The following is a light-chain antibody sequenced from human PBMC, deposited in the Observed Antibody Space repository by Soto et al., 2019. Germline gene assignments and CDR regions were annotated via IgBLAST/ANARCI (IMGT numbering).Light chain of an antibody. CDR1: QGINTY. J-gene: IGKJ2*01. V-gene: IGKV1-39*01. CDR3: QQTYSAPYT. Sequence: DIQMTQSPSSLSASVGDRVTITCRASQGINTYLNWYQQKPGKAPKLLIYAASSLQSGVPSGFSGSGSGTDFTLTISSLQPEDFATYYCQQTYSAPYTFGQGTKLDIK. CDR2: AAS.